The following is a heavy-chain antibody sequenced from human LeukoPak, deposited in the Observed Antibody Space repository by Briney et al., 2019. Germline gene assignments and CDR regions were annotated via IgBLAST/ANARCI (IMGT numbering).Heavy chain of an antibody. CDR3: AKSGYNYDSNAYPFIDY. CDR2: ISSGGGST. CDR1: GFTFSSYG. Sequence: GGALRLSCAASGFTFSSYGMSWVRQAPGEALEWVSGISSGGGSTHYADSVKGRFTISRDNSKNTLYLEMSSLRAEDTAVYYCAKSGYNYDSNAYPFIDYWGQGTLVTVSS. J-gene: IGHJ4*02. V-gene: IGHV3-23*01. D-gene: IGHD3-22*01.